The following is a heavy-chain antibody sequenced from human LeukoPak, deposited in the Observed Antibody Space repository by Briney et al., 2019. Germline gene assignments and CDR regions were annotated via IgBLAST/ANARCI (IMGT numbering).Heavy chain of an antibody. J-gene: IGHJ5*02. V-gene: IGHV3-23*01. D-gene: IGHD2-15*01. CDR2: ISGSGGST. CDR3: AKGGYCSGGSCYRLGWFDP. CDR1: GFTFSSYA. Sequence: GSLRLSCAASGFTFSSYAMSWVRQAPGKGLEWVSAISGSGGSTYYADSVKGRFTISRDNSKNTLYLQMTSLRAEDTAVYYCAKGGYCSGGSCYRLGWFDPWGQGTLVTVSS.